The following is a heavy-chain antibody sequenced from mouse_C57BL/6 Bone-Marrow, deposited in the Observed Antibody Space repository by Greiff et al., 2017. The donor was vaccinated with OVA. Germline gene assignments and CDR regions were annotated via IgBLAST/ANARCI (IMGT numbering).Heavy chain of an antibody. CDR2: IYPGSGST. J-gene: IGHJ3*01. V-gene: IGHV1-55*01. Sequence: QVQLQQPGAELVKPGASVKMSCKASGYTFTSYWITWVKQRPGQGLEWIGDIYPGSGSTNYNEKFKSKATLTVDKSSSTAYMQLSSLTSEDSAVYYCARWDDYDVGFAYWGQGTLVTVSA. CDR1: GYTFTSYW. D-gene: IGHD2-4*01. CDR3: ARWDDYDVGFAY.